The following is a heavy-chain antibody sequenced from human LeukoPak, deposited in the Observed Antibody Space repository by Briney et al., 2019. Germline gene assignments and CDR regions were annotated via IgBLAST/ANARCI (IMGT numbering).Heavy chain of an antibody. CDR2: IKFDGSEK. Sequence: GGSLRLSCAAAGFTFSTYWMSWVRQAPGKGLEWVANIKFDGSEKYYLDSVKGRFTISRDNAKNSLYLQMNSLRAEDTAVYYCARESWSIAAAGLDAFDIWGQGTMVTVSS. J-gene: IGHJ3*02. CDR3: ARESWSIAAAGLDAFDI. D-gene: IGHD6-13*01. V-gene: IGHV3-7*01. CDR1: GFTFSTYW.